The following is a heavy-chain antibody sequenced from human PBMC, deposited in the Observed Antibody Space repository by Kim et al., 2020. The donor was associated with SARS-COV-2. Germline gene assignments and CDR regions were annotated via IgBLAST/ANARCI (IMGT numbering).Heavy chain of an antibody. V-gene: IGHV4-31*03. D-gene: IGHD2-2*01. CDR3: ARVVASEFDP. Sequence: SETLSLTCTVSGGSISSGGYYWSWIRQHPGKGLEWIGYIYYSGSTYYNPSLKSRVTISVDTSKNQFSLKLSSVTAADTAVYYCARVVASEFDPWGQGTLVTVSS. CDR1: GGSISSGGYY. J-gene: IGHJ5*02. CDR2: IYYSGST.